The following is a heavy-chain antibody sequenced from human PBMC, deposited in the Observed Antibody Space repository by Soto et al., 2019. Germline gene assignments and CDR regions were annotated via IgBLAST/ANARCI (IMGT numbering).Heavy chain of an antibody. CDR3: ARHYDILTAYSI. J-gene: IGHJ1*01. CDR2: IIPMFGIV. Sequence: QVRLVQSGAEVKKPGASVKVSCKASGGTFSSYTFTWVRQASGQGLEWMGGIIPMFGIVNYAQKFQGRVKITADESTSIAYMALTSLSSEDTSIYCCARHYDILTAYSIWGKGTLVTVSS. V-gene: IGHV1-69*01. CDR1: GGTFSSYT. D-gene: IGHD3-9*01.